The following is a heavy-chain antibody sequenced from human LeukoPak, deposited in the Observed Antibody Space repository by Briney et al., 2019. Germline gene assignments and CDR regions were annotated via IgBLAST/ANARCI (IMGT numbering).Heavy chain of an antibody. CDR3: TTLTGGYSGYANDY. CDR1: GFTFSNAW. V-gene: IGHV3-15*07. J-gene: IGHJ4*02. D-gene: IGHD5-12*01. CDR2: IKSKTDGGTT. Sequence: KAGGSLRLSCAASGFTFSNAWMNWVRQAPGKGLEWVGRIKSKTDGGTTDYAAPVKGRFTISRDDSKNTLYLQMNSLKTEDTAVYYCTTLTGGYSGYANDYWGQGTLVTVSS.